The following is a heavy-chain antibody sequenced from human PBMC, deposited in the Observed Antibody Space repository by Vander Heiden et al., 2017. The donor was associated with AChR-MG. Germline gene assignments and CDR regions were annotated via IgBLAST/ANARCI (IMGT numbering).Heavy chain of an antibody. J-gene: IGHJ3*02. Sequence: EVQLVESGGGLVQPGGSLRLSCAAAGFTFSSYGMDWVRQAPGKGRVWVSRLNGDGNSTNYADSVKGRFTISRDNAKNTLHLQMNSLRAEDTAVYYCARARDCSSTSCYRAFDIWGQGTMVTVSS. CDR3: ARARDCSSTSCYRAFDI. D-gene: IGHD2-2*01. CDR1: GFTFSSYG. CDR2: LNGDGNST. V-gene: IGHV3-74*01.